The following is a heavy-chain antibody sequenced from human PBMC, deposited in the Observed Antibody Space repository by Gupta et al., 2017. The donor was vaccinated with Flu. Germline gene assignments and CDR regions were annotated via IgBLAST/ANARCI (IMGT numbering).Heavy chain of an antibody. CDR1: GFTFSSYW. D-gene: IGHD2-15*01. Sequence: EVQLVESGGGLVQPGGSLRLSCAASGFTFSSYWISWVRQAPGKGLEWVANMKQDGSEKYYVDSVEGRFTISRDNAKNSLYLQMDSLRAEDTAVYYCAGYCSGGRCYSDFFDYWGQGTLVTVSS. CDR2: MKQDGSEK. J-gene: IGHJ4*02. V-gene: IGHV3-7*01. CDR3: AGYCSGGRCYSDFFDY.